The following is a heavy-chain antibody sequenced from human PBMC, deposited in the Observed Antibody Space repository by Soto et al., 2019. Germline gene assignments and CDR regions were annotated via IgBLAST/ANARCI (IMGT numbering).Heavy chain of an antibody. CDR1: GGTFSSYT. Sequence: ALVKVSCKASGGTFSSYTISWVRQAPGQGLEWMGRIIPILGIANYAQKFQGRVTITADKSTSTAYMELSSLRSEDTAVYYCARAIAIFGTTGNYYYYYMDVWGKGTTVTVSS. V-gene: IGHV1-69*02. J-gene: IGHJ6*03. D-gene: IGHD3-3*01. CDR2: IIPILGIA. CDR3: ARAIAIFGTTGNYYYYYMDV.